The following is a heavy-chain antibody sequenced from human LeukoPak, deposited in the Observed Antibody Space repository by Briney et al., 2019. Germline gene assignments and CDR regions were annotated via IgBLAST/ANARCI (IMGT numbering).Heavy chain of an antibody. CDR2: MNPNSGNT. CDR3: ARVGEYSSSWYRGDYYYYYMDV. Sequence: ASVKVSCKASGYTFTSYDINWVRQATGQGLEWMGWMNPNSGNTGYAQKFQGRVTMTRNTSIGTAYMELSSLRSEDTAVYYCARVGEYSSSWYRGDYYYYYMDVWGKGTTVTVSS. V-gene: IGHV1-8*01. CDR1: GYTFTSYD. J-gene: IGHJ6*03. D-gene: IGHD6-13*01.